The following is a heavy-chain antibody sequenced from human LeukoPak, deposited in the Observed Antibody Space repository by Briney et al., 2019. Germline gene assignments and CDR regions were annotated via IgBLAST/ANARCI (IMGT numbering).Heavy chain of an antibody. CDR3: AKGAYDYIEIAYFDY. Sequence: GGSLGLSCVASGFSFNNYAMNWVRQAPGKGLEWVSLIIGSSGSTFYADSVKGRFTISRDKSKNTLYLQMNSLRAEDTAVYYRAKGAYDYIEIAYFDYWGQGSLVTVSS. CDR1: GFSFNNYA. D-gene: IGHD5-12*01. J-gene: IGHJ4*02. CDR2: IIGSSGST. V-gene: IGHV3-23*01.